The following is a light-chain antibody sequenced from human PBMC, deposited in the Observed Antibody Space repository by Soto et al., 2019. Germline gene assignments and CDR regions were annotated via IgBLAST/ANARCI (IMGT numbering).Light chain of an antibody. V-gene: IGKV3-11*01. Sequence: EIVLTQSPATLSLSPGERATLSCRASQSVSNYLAWYQQKPGQAPRLLIYDASKRATGIPARFSGSGSGTDFTLTISSLEPEDFAVYYCQQRSNWPPKYTFGQGTKLEIK. CDR1: QSVSNY. CDR2: DAS. J-gene: IGKJ2*01. CDR3: QQRSNWPPKYT.